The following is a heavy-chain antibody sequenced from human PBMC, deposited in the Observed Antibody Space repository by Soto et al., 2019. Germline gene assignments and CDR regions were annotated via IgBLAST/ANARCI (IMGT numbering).Heavy chain of an antibody. CDR3: AGDTTRNGMDV. Sequence: PGGSLRLSCAASGFTFSSYGMHWVRQAPGKGLEWVSIIWYDGSNEYYADSVRGRFTISRDNSKNTLYLQMNSLRAEDTAVYYCAGDTTRNGMDVWGQGTTVTVSS. CDR1: GFTFSSYG. CDR2: IWYDGSNE. J-gene: IGHJ6*02. V-gene: IGHV3-33*01. D-gene: IGHD1-26*01.